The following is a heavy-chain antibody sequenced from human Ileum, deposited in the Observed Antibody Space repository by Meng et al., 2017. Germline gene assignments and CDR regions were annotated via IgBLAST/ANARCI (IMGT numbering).Heavy chain of an antibody. D-gene: IGHD2-2*02. CDR2: ISYDGSNT. Sequence: GGSLRLSCAASGFTFRSHALHWVRQAPGKGLEWVSFISYDGSNTYYADFVEGRFTISRENSNNTLYLQMNSLRAEDTAVYYCARDLPLQYCSSTSCYSPGMDVWGQGTTVTVSS. J-gene: IGHJ6*02. CDR3: ARDLPLQYCSSTSCYSPGMDV. V-gene: IGHV3-30*04. CDR1: GFTFRSHA.